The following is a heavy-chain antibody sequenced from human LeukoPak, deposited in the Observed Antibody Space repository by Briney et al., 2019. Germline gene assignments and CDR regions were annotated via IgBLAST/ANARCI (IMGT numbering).Heavy chain of an antibody. CDR3: ARDRSGYSSSWSLFRGMDV. CDR1: GGTFSSYA. J-gene: IGHJ6*02. CDR2: IIPILGIA. D-gene: IGHD6-13*01. V-gene: IGHV1-69*04. Sequence: SVKVSCKASGGTFSSYAISWVRQAPGQGLEWMGRIIPILGIANYAQKFQGRVTITADKSTSTAYMELSSLRSEDTAVYYCARDRSGYSSSWSLFRGMDVWGQGTTVTVSS.